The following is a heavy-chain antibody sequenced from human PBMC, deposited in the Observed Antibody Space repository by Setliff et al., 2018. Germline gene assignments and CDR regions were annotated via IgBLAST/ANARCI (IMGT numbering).Heavy chain of an antibody. CDR1: GFTFDDYD. J-gene: IGHJ4*02. D-gene: IGHD4-17*01. CDR3: ARLDYGSPAEY. V-gene: IGHV3-20*04. Sequence: PGGVLRLSCVASGFTFDDYDMAWVRQAPGKGLEWVAGIKWNRGDRGYADSVKGRFTISRDNAKNSLYLQMNNLRVEDTAIYYCARLDYGSPAEYWGQGTLVTVSS. CDR2: IKWNRGDR.